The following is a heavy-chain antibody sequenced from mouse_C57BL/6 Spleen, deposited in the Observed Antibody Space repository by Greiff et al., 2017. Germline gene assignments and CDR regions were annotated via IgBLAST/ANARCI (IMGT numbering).Heavy chain of an antibody. J-gene: IGHJ3*01. D-gene: IGHD1-1*01. Sequence: GFSFNTYAMNWVRQAPGKGLEWVARIRSKSNNYATYYADSVKDRFTISRDDSESMLYLQMNNLKTEDTAMYYCVRSGEFYGWFAYWGQGTLVTVSA. CDR1: GFSFNTYA. V-gene: IGHV10-1*01. CDR2: IRSKSNNYAT. CDR3: VRSGEFYGWFAY.